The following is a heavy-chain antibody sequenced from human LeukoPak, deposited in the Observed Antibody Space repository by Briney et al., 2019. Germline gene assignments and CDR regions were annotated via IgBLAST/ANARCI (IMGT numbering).Heavy chain of an antibody. J-gene: IGHJ5*02. V-gene: IGHV3-23*01. CDR2: ISGSGGST. D-gene: IGHD3-22*01. Sequence: GGSLRLSCAASGFTFSSYAMSWVRQAPGKGLEWVSAISGSGGSTYYADSVKGRFTISRDNAKNSLYLQMNSLRAEDTAVYYCARDYHDSSGKRWFDPWGQGTLVTVSS. CDR3: ARDYHDSSGKRWFDP. CDR1: GFTFSSYA.